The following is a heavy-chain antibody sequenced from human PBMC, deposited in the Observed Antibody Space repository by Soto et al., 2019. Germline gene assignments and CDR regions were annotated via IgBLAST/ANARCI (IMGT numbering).Heavy chain of an antibody. CDR3: AKHSYSDFWPGHYYYLDY. V-gene: IGHV3-23*01. J-gene: IGHJ4*02. CDR2: INAGGGNT. CDR1: RFTFNTFA. D-gene: IGHD3-3*01. Sequence: GWSLRLSCVTSRFTFNTFAMSWVRQAPVEVLEWVSAINAGGGNTHYADSVKVRFTISRDNSKNTLYLQMDSLRAEDTAVYYCAKHSYSDFWPGHYYYLDYWGQGTLVTFSS.